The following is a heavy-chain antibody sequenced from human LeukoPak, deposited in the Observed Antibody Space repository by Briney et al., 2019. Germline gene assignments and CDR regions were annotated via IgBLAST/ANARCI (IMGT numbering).Heavy chain of an antibody. CDR1: GFTFSSYG. J-gene: IGHJ4*02. D-gene: IGHD3-22*01. Sequence: GGSLRLSCAASGFTFSSYGMHWVRQAPGKGLEWVAVISYDVGKKYYADSVKGRFTISRDNSKNTLYLQMNSLRAEDTAVYYCAKDDYYDTSGYRDWGQGTLVTVSS. V-gene: IGHV3-30*18. CDR2: ISYDVGKK. CDR3: AKDDYYDTSGYRD.